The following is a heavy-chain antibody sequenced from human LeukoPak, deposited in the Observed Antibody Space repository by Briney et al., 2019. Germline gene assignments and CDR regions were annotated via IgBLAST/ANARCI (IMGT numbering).Heavy chain of an antibody. D-gene: IGHD5-12*01. CDR1: RFTFNRYW. CDR3: ARGVIGYRDAFDI. CDR2: IKEDGSEK. Sequence: PGGSLRLSCEASRFTFNRYWMSWVRQAPGKGLEWVASIKEDGSEKNYVDSMKGRITISRDNAKNSLYLQMNSLRVEDMAVYYCARGVIGYRDAFDIWGQGAMVTVSS. V-gene: IGHV3-7*03. J-gene: IGHJ3*02.